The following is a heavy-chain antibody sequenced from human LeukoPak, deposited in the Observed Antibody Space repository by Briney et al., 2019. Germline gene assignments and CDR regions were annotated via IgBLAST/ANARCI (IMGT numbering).Heavy chain of an antibody. D-gene: IGHD3-9*01. CDR3: ARGSPIRYLVPVGWCDL. CDR1: GVSFSGYH. V-gene: IGHV4-34*01. Sequence: SETLSLTCSVYGVSFSGYHWSWLRQPPGKGLEWIGEINHSGSTNYHPSLKSRVTISVDTSKNQFSLKLISVTAADTAVYYCARGSPIRYLVPVGWCDLWGQGTVVTVS. CDR2: INHSGST. J-gene: IGHJ5*02.